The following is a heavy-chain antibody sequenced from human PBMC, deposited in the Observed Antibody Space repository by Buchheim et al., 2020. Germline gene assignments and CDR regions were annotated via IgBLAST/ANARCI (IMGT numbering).Heavy chain of an antibody. D-gene: IGHD3-3*01. V-gene: IGHV4-4*02. CDR1: GGSISSSNW. CDR3: ARVNYDFWSGYLGQFWGKYYYYGMDV. J-gene: IGHJ6*02. Sequence: QVQLQESGPGLVKPSGTLSLTCAVSGGSISSSNWWSWVRQPPGKGLEWIGEIYHSGSTNYNPSLKSRVTISVDKSKNQFSLKLSSVTAADTAVYYCARVNYDFWSGYLGQFWGKYYYYGMDVWGQGTT. CDR2: IYHSGST.